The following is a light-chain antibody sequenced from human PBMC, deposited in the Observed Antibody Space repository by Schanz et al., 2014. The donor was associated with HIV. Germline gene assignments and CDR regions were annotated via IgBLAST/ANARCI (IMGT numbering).Light chain of an antibody. CDR1: SSDVGGYNY. V-gene: IGLV2-8*01. CDR2: DVN. CDR3: SSYAGSTPVV. Sequence: QSALTQPASVSGSPGQSITISCTGTSSDVGGYNYVSWYQQYPGKAPKLMIYDVNKRPSAVPDRFSGSKSGNTASLTVSGLQAEDEADYYCSSYAGSTPVVFGGGTKLTVL. J-gene: IGLJ2*01.